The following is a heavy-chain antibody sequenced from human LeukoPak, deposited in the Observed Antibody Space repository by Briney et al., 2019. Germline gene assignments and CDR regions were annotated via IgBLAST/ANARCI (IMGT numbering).Heavy chain of an antibody. CDR1: GFTFNNYN. D-gene: IGHD4-17*01. J-gene: IGHJ6*03. Sequence: GGSLRLSCAASGFTFNNYNMNWVRQTPGKGLEWVSSITRDSIYTFYADSVRGRFTISRDNTKNLLSLQMNSLRAEDTAVYYCARDPYNGYYGDDYYYYMDVWGKGTTVTISS. CDR2: ITRDSIYT. CDR3: ARDPYNGYYGDDYYYYMDV. V-gene: IGHV3-21*01.